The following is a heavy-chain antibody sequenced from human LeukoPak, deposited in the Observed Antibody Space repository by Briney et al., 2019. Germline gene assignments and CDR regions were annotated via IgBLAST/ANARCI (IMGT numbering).Heavy chain of an antibody. V-gene: IGHV6-1*01. D-gene: IGHD6-19*01. J-gene: IGHJ4*02. CDR2: TYYRSKWYN. Sequence: SQTLSLTCAISGDSVSSNSVARNWIRQSPSRGLEWLGRTYYRSKWYNDYAVSVKSRITINPDTSKNQFSLQLNSVTPEDTAVYFCARGVSDSSGSFDYWGQGTLVTVSS. CDR1: GDSVSSNSVA. CDR3: ARGVSDSSGSFDY.